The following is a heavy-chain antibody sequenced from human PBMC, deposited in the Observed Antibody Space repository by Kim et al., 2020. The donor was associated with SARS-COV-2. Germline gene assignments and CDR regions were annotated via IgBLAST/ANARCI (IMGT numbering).Heavy chain of an antibody. Sequence: YNPAPRSRVTMSGDTSKNQFSLKLSSVTAADTAVYYCARREGGSNYFDYWGQGTLVTVSS. V-gene: IGHV4-59*08. CDR3: ARREGGSNYFDY. D-gene: IGHD1-26*01. J-gene: IGHJ4*02.